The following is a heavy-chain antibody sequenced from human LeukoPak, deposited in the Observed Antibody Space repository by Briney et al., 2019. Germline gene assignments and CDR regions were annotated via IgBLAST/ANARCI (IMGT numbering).Heavy chain of an antibody. CDR3: AKDPRSVAVAGTGYFDL. CDR2: TYTGGNS. CDR1: GFTVSSIH. D-gene: IGHD6-19*01. V-gene: IGHV3-53*01. J-gene: IGHJ2*01. Sequence: GGSLRLSCAASGFTVSSIHMVWVRQAPGKGLEWVSVTYTGGNSYYADSVKGRFTISRDNSKNTLYLQMNSLRAEDTAIYYCAKDPRSVAVAGTGYFDLWGRGTLVTVSS.